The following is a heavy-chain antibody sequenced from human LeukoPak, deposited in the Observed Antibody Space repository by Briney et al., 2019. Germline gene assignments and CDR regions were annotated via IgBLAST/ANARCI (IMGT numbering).Heavy chain of an antibody. CDR2: ISYSGST. CDR1: GGSISSYF. V-gene: IGHV4-59*01. CDR3: ARFIDEIDNWFDP. D-gene: IGHD3-16*02. Sequence: SETLSLTCTVSGGSISSYFWSWIRQPPGKGLEWTGYISYSGSTNYNPSLKSRVTISVDTSKSQFSLKLSSVTAADTAVYYCARFIDEIDNWFDPWGQGTLVTVSS. J-gene: IGHJ5*02.